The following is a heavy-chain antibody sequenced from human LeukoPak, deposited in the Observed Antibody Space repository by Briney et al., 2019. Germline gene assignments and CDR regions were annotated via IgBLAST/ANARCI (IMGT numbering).Heavy chain of an antibody. V-gene: IGHV3-21*01. CDR3: ARVDCSGGSCYPGGMDV. CDR1: GFTFSSYS. Sequence: GGSLRLSCAASGFTFSSYSMNWVRQAPGKGLEWVSSISSSSSYIYYADSVKGRFTISRDNAKNSLYLQMNSLRAEDTAVYYCARVDCSGGSCYPGGMDVWGQGTTVTVSS. CDR2: ISSSSSYI. D-gene: IGHD2-15*01. J-gene: IGHJ6*02.